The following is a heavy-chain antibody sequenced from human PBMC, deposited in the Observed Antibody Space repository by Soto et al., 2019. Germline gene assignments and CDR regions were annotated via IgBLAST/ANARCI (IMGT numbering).Heavy chain of an antibody. CDR2: MNPNSGNT. CDR1: GYTFTSYD. CDR3: ARRGYSSGWYRRNWFDP. Sequence: QVQLVQSGAEVKKPGASVKVSCKASGYTFTSYDINWVRQATGQGLEWMGWMNPNSGNTGYAQKFQGRVTMTRNTSISTAYMELSSLRSEDTAVYYCARRGYSSGWYRRNWFDPRGQGTLVTVSS. V-gene: IGHV1-8*01. D-gene: IGHD6-19*01. J-gene: IGHJ5*02.